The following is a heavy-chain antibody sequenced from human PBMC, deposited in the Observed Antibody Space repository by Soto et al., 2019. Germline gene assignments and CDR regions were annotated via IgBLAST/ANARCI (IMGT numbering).Heavy chain of an antibody. CDR2: IYYSGST. CDR1: GGTISSWY. CDR3: ARRYGASFDY. D-gene: IGHD4-17*01. Sequence: SETLSLTCTVSGGTISSWYWSWIRQPPGKGLEWIGYIYYSGSTNYNPSLKSRVTISVDTSKNQFSLKLSSVTAADTAVYYCARRYGASFDYWGQGTLVTVSS. V-gene: IGHV4-59*01. J-gene: IGHJ4*02.